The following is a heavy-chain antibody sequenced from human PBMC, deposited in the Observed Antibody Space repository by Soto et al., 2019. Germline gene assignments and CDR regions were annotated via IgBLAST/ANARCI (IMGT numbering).Heavy chain of an antibody. CDR3: AKDREDIVVVPAASVDY. D-gene: IGHD2-2*01. Sequence: QVQLVESGGGVVQPGRSLRLSCAASGFTFSSYGMHWVRQAPGKGLEWVAVISYDGSNKYYADSVKGRFTISRDNSKNTLYLQMNILRAEDTAVYYCAKDREDIVVVPAASVDYWGQGTLVTVSS. CDR2: ISYDGSNK. J-gene: IGHJ4*02. V-gene: IGHV3-30*18. CDR1: GFTFSSYG.